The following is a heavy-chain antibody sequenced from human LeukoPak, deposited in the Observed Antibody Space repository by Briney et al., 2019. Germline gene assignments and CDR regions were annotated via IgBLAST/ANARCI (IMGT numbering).Heavy chain of an antibody. J-gene: IGHJ6*03. CDR1: GFTFSNYW. V-gene: IGHV3-74*01. CDR3: AKAGYYYYMDV. CDR2: INSDGINT. Sequence: GGSLRLSCAASGFTFSNYWMHWVRQAPGKGLVWVSRINSDGINTSYADSVKGRFTISRDNSKNTLYLQMNSLRAEDTAVYYCAKAGYYYYMDVWGKGTTVTVSS.